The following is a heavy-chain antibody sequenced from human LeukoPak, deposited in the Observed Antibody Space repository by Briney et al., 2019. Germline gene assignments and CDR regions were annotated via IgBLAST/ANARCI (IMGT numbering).Heavy chain of an antibody. V-gene: IGHV4-31*03. CDR2: ISYSGST. Sequence: TLSLTCTVSGGSINSGGYYWSWIRQHPGKGLEWIGYISYSGSTYYNPSLKSRVTISVDTSKNQFSLKLSSVTAADTAVYYCARTSAAGTGDYWGQGTLVTVSS. J-gene: IGHJ4*02. CDR1: GGSINSGGYY. CDR3: ARTSAAGTGDY. D-gene: IGHD6-13*01.